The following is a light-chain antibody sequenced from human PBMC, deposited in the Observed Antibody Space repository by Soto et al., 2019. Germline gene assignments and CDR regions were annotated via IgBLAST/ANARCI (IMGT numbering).Light chain of an antibody. CDR3: QQRSNWPIT. Sequence: EIVLMQSPGTLSLSPGERATLSCRASQTMTRAYLAWYQQKPGQAPRLLILGASTRATGIPARFSGSGSGTDFTLTISSLEPEDFAVYYCQQRSNWPITFGQGTRLEIK. V-gene: IGKV3-11*01. CDR1: QTMTRAY. CDR2: GAS. J-gene: IGKJ5*01.